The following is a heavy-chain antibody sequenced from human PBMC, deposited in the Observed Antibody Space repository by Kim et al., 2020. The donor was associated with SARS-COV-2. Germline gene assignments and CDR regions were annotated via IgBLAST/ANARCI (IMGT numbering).Heavy chain of an antibody. Sequence: ASVKVSCKASGYTFTSYAMHWVRQAPGQRLEWMGWINAGNGNTKYSQKFQGRVTITRDTSASTAYMELSSLRSEDTAVYYCARDRAIGDSSGYPPPFQHWGQGTLVTVSS. CDR1: GYTFTSYA. CDR2: INAGNGNT. V-gene: IGHV1-3*01. CDR3: ARDRAIGDSSGYPPPFQH. J-gene: IGHJ1*01. D-gene: IGHD3-22*01.